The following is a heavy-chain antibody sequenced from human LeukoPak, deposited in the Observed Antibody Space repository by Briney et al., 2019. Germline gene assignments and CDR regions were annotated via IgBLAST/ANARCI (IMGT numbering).Heavy chain of an antibody. V-gene: IGHV4-61*01. CDR3: ARGIGYVDS. CDR1: GGSVNSGTSY. CDR2: TYYSGRS. D-gene: IGHD6-13*01. J-gene: IGHJ5*01. Sequence: SETLSLTCTVSGGSVNSGTSYWSWIRQPPWKGLEWIAYTYYSGRSDYNPSLKSRVTISVDTSKNQFSLKVSSVTAADTAVYYCARGIGYVDSWGQGTLVTVSS.